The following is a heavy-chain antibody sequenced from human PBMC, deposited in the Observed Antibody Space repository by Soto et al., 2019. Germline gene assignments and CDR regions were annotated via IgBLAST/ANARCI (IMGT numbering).Heavy chain of an antibody. V-gene: IGHV4-34*01. J-gene: IGHJ5*02. CDR2: NNHSGST. D-gene: IGHD2-2*01. Sequence: SETLSLTCAVYGGSFSGYYWSWIRQPPGKGLEWIGENNHSGSTNYNPSLKSRVTISVDTSKNQFSLKLSSVTAADTAVYYCARGPIYCSSTSCLRWFDPWGQGTLVTVSS. CDR1: GGSFSGYY. CDR3: ARGPIYCSSTSCLRWFDP.